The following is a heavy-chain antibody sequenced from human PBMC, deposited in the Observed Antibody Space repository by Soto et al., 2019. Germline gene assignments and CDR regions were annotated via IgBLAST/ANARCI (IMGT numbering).Heavy chain of an antibody. Sequence: QVQLVQSGAEVKKPGSSVKVSCKSSGGTFSSYAISWVRQAPGQGLEWMGGVIPVFGLATYAQKVQGRVTITADKSTNIAYMEVNSLRSEDTAVYYCARGKSYYGSGKGIYDYYSLDVWGQGTTVTVSS. CDR1: GGTFSSYA. CDR2: VIPVFGLA. D-gene: IGHD3-10*01. CDR3: ARGKSYYGSGKGIYDYYSLDV. V-gene: IGHV1-69*17. J-gene: IGHJ6*02.